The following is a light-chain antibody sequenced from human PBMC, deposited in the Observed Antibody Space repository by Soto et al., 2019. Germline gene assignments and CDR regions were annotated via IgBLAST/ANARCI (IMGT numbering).Light chain of an antibody. J-gene: IGKJ1*01. Sequence: EIVLTQSPGTLSLSPGERATLCCRASQSVSSSYFAWYQQKPGQAPRLLIYGASSRATGIPDRFSGSGSGTDFTLTISRLEPEDFAVYYCQQYASFGQGTKVDIK. V-gene: IGKV3-20*01. CDR2: GAS. CDR3: QQYAS. CDR1: QSVSSSY.